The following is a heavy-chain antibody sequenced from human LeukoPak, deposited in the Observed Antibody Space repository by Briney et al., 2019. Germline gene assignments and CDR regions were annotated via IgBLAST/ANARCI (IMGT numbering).Heavy chain of an antibody. CDR2: INHSGST. V-gene: IGHV4-34*01. J-gene: IGHJ5*02. CDR3: ARGGLWFGELLSRSWFDP. CDR1: GGSISSYY. D-gene: IGHD3-10*01. Sequence: SETLSLTCTVSGGSISSYYWSWIRQPPGKGLEWIGEINHSGSTNYNPSLKSRVTISVDTSKNQFSLKLSSVTAADTAVYYCARGGLWFGELLSRSWFDPWGQGTLVTVSS.